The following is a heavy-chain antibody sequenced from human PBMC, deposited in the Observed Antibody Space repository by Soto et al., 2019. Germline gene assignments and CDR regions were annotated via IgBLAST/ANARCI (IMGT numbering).Heavy chain of an antibody. J-gene: IGHJ4*02. CDR1: GFTFSSYG. D-gene: IGHD3-22*01. CDR2: IWYDGSNK. V-gene: IGHV3-33*01. Sequence: QVQLVESGGGVVQPGRSLRLSCAASGFTFSSYGMHWVRQAPGKGLEWVAVIWYDGSNKYYADSVKGRFTISRDNSKNTLYLQMNSLRAEDTAVYYCARACEAGVVVICLDYWGQGTLVTVSS. CDR3: ARACEAGVVVICLDY.